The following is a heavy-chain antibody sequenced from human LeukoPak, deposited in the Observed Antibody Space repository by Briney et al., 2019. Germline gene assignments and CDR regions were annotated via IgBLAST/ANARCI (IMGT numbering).Heavy chain of an antibody. J-gene: IGHJ4*02. Sequence: GRSLRLSCAASGFTFDDYAMHWVRQAPGKGLEWVSGISWNSGSIGYADSVKGRFTISRDNAKNSLYLQMNSLRVEDTAMYYCRTSATVDYWGQGNLVTVSS. CDR2: ISWNSGSI. CDR1: GFTFDDYA. CDR3: RTSATVDY. V-gene: IGHV3-9*01. D-gene: IGHD4-11*01.